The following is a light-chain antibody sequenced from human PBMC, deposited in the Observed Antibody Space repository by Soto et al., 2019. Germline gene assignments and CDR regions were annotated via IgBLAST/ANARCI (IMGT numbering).Light chain of an antibody. Sequence: EIVLTQSPGTLSLSPGERVTLSCRASQTVTSNYLAWYQQRPGQAPRLLIYGASSSATGVPERFSGGGSGTDFTLTISRLEPEDCAFYFCQQYGNTPWTFGQGATVEIK. V-gene: IGKV3-20*01. J-gene: IGKJ1*01. CDR3: QQYGNTPWT. CDR1: QTVTSNY. CDR2: GAS.